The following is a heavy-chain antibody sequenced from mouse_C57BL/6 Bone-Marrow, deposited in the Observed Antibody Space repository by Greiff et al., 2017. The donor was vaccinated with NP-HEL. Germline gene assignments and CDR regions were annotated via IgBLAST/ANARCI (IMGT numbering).Heavy chain of an antibody. CDR3: ARGMAITTVVATDFDV. CDR1: GFNIKNTY. CDR2: IDPANGNT. Sequence: EVQGVESVAELVRPGASVKLSCTASGFNIKNTYMHWVKQRPEQGLEWIGRIDPANGNTKYAPKFQGKATITADTSSNTAYLQLSSLTSEDTAIYYCARGMAITTVVATDFDVWGTGTTVTVSS. J-gene: IGHJ1*03. V-gene: IGHV14-3*01. D-gene: IGHD1-1*01.